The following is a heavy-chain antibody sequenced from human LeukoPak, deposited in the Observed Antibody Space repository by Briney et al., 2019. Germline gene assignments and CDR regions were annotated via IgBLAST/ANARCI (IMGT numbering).Heavy chain of an antibody. V-gene: IGHV3-30*03. CDR2: ISYDGSNK. CDR1: GFTFSSYG. D-gene: IGHD3-3*01. J-gene: IGHJ6*02. CDR3: ARDYYEYYYYGMDV. Sequence: GRSLRLSCAASGFTFSSYGMHWVRQAPGKGLEWVAVISYDGSNKYYADSVKGRFTISRDNSKNTLYLQMNSLRAEDTAVYYCARDYYEYYYYGMDVWGQGTTVTVSS.